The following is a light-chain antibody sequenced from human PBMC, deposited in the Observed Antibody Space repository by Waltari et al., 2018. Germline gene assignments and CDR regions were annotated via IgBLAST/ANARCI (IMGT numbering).Light chain of an antibody. V-gene: IGKV1-33*01. Sequence: DIQMTQSPSSLSASVGDRVTITCQASPGISNSLNWYQQKPGKAPKLLIYDASSLEAGVPSTFSASGSGTHFTFTISSLQPDDVATYYCQQYHHLPLTFGGGSKVEVK. CDR2: DAS. CDR1: PGISNS. J-gene: IGKJ4*01. CDR3: QQYHHLPLT.